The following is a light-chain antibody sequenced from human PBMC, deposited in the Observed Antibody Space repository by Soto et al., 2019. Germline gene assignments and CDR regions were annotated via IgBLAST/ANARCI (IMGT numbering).Light chain of an antibody. V-gene: IGLV2-8*01. CDR3: SSYAASNNFYFV. CDR2: EVT. Sequence: GAPGEAITISYKGNSRDGGGYNYVSWYQQYPGRAPKLMIYEVTKRPSGVPDRFSGSKSGNTASLTVSGLQAEDEADYYCSSYAASNNFYFVFGGGTKVTVL. J-gene: IGLJ3*02. CDR1: SRDGGGYNY.